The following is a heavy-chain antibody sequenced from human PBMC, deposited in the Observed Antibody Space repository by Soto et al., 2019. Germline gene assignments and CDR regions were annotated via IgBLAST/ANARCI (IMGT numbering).Heavy chain of an antibody. J-gene: IGHJ6*03. Sequence: PSETLSLTCAVYGGSFSGYYWSWIRQPPGKGLEWIGEINHSGSTNYNPSLKSRVTISVDTSKNQFSLKLSSVTAADTAVYYCARGGRQLEARYYYYYYMDVWGKGTTVTVSS. D-gene: IGHD6-6*01. CDR2: INHSGST. V-gene: IGHV4-34*01. CDR1: GGSFSGYY. CDR3: ARGGRQLEARYYYYYYMDV.